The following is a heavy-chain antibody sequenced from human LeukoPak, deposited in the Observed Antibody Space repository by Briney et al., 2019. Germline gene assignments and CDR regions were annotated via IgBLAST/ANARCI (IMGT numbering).Heavy chain of an antibody. V-gene: IGHV3-30-3*01. CDR1: GFTFSSYA. D-gene: IGHD6-19*01. CDR3: ARSRPRYSSGWYPLILDY. CDR2: ISYDGSNK. J-gene: IGHJ4*02. Sequence: SGGSLRLSCAASGFTFSSYAMHWVRQAPGKGLEWVAVISYDGSNKYYADSVKGRFTISGDNSKNTLYLQMNSLRAEDTAVYYCARSRPRYSSGWYPLILDYWGQGTLVTVSS.